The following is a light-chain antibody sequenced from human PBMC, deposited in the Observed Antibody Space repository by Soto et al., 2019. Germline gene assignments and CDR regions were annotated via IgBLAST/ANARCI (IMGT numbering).Light chain of an antibody. Sequence: EEVLTQYPLTLSASPGARATLSCRATQGPTSSLAWYQQKPGQAPRLLIYDASTRATGIPARFSGSVSGTEFTLTISSLQSEDFAVYYCQLYNNWPPWTFGQGTKVEIK. V-gene: IGKV3-15*01. CDR3: QLYNNWPPWT. J-gene: IGKJ1*01. CDR1: QGPTSS. CDR2: DAS.